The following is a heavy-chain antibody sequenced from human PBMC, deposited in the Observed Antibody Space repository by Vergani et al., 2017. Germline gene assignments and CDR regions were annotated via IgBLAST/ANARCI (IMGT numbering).Heavy chain of an antibody. V-gene: IGHV4-59*01. Sequence: QVQLQESGPGLVKPSETLSLTCTVSGGSISSYYWSWTRQPPGKGLEWIGYIYYSGSTNYNPSLKSRVTISVDTSKKQFSLKLSSVTAADTAVYYCAGHTCQKYDFWSGYFYYYYYMDVWGKGTTVTVSS. CDR1: GGSISSYY. D-gene: IGHD3-3*01. J-gene: IGHJ6*03. CDR2: IYYSGST. CDR3: AGHTCQKYDFWSGYFYYYYYMDV.